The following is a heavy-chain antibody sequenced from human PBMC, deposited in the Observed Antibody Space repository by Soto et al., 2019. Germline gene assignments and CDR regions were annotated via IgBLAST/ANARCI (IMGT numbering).Heavy chain of an antibody. V-gene: IGHV3-30*18. CDR3: AKDEIYGGNSRDLEH. CDR2: ISYDGSNK. D-gene: IGHD4-17*01. J-gene: IGHJ4*02. Sequence: PGGSLRLSCAASGFTFSSYGMHWVRQAPGKGLEWVAVISYDGSNKYYADSVKGRFTISRDNSKNTLYLQMNSLRAEDTAVYYCAKDEIYGGNSRDLEHWGQGTLVTVSS. CDR1: GFTFSSYG.